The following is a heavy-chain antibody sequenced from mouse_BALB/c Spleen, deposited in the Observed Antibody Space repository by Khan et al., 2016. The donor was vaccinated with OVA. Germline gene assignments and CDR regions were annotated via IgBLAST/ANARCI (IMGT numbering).Heavy chain of an antibody. CDR3: ARYYGYGMDY. Sequence: EVKVEESGPSLVKPSQTLSLTCSVTGDSITSGYWNWLRKFPGNKLEYMGYISYSGSTYYNPSLKSRISITRDTSKNQYYLQLNSVTTEDTATYYCARYYGYGMDYWGQGTSVTVSS. D-gene: IGHD1-2*01. V-gene: IGHV3-8*02. J-gene: IGHJ4*01. CDR1: GDSITSGY. CDR2: ISYSGST.